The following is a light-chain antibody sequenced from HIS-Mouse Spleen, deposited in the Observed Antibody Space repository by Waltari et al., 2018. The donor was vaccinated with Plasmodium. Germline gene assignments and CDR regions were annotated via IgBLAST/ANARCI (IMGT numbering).Light chain of an antibody. CDR2: WAS. CDR1: QSVLYSSNNKNY. V-gene: IGKV4-1*01. Sequence: DIVMTQSPASLAVSLGERATINCKSSQSVLYSSNNKNYLAWYQQQPGQPPELLMYWASTRESGVPDRFSGSGSGTDFTLTISSLQAEDVAVYYCQQYYSTPYTFGQGTKLEIK. CDR3: QQYYSTPYT. J-gene: IGKJ2*01.